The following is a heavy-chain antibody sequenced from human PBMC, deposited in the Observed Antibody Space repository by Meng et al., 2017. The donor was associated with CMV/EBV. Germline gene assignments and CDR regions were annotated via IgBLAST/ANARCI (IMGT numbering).Heavy chain of an antibody. V-gene: IGHV1-46*01. D-gene: IGHD3-22*01. CDR1: FTSYY. CDR3: ARDRYYYDSSGYYGGFDY. Sequence: FTSYYIPWVRQAPGQGLEWMGIINPSGGSTSYAQKFQGRVTMTRDTSTSTVYMELSSLRSEDTAVYYCARDRYYYDSSGYYGGFDYWGQGTLVTVSS. CDR2: INPSGGST. J-gene: IGHJ4*02.